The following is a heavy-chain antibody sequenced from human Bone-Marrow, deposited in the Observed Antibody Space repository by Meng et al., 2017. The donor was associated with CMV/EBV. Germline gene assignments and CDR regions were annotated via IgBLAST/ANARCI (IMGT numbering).Heavy chain of an antibody. CDR3: ARDSGSFYDWHVFDI. J-gene: IGHJ3*02. CDR2: ISYSGST. Sequence: SETLSLTCTVSGGSVSSGSYYWSWIRQPPGKGLEWIGFISYSGSTNYNPSLKSRVTISADASKNQFSLKLSSVTAADTAVYYCARDSGSFYDWHVFDIWGQGTMVTGSS. D-gene: IGHD1-26*01. CDR1: GGSVSSGSYY. V-gene: IGHV4-61*01.